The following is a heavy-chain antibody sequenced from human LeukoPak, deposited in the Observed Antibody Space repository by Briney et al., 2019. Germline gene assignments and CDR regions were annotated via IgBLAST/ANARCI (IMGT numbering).Heavy chain of an antibody. J-gene: IGHJ4*02. Sequence: GGSLRLSCAASGFTFSDYYMSWIRQTPGKGLEWVSYISSSGSTIYYTDSVRGRFTISRDNAKNSLYLQMNSLRAEDTAVYYCTLTYCDGGSCYSGGFDYWGQGTLVTVSS. V-gene: IGHV3-11*01. D-gene: IGHD2-15*01. CDR2: ISSSGSTI. CDR3: TLTYCDGGSCYSGGFDY. CDR1: GFTFSDYY.